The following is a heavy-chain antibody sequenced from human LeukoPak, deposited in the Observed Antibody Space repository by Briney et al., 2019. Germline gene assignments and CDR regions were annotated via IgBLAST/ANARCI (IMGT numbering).Heavy chain of an antibody. J-gene: IGHJ4*02. CDR1: GFTFSSYA. D-gene: IGHD5-18*01. CDR3: AKDPDLGYSYGYPFLCDY. Sequence: GGSLRLSCAASGFTFSSYAMSWVRQAPGKGLEWVSAISGSGGSTYYADSMKGRFTISRDNSKNTLYLQMNSLRAEDTAVYYCAKDPDLGYSYGYPFLCDYWGQGTLVTVSS. V-gene: IGHV3-23*01. CDR2: ISGSGGST.